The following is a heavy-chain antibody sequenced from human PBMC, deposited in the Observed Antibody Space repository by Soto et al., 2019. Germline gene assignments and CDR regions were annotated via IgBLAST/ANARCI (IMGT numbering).Heavy chain of an antibody. J-gene: IGHJ3*01. CDR3: AHLMITYGGVVADDAFDF. D-gene: IGHD3-16*01. CDR1: GFSLSTGTAG. V-gene: IGHV2-5*02. CDR2: LYWDNDK. Sequence: QIILKESGPTLVTPTQPLTLTCTFSGFSLSTGTAGVAWIRQPPGKALEWVAVLYWDNDKRYKASLGSRLNIIKDTSRNQVVLTMTYMDPVDTVTYYGAHLMITYGGVVADDAFDFWGPGTLVTVSS.